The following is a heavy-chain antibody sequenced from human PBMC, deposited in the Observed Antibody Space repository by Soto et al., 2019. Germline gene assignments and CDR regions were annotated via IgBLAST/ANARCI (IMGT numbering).Heavy chain of an antibody. CDR2: ISGSGGST. V-gene: IGHV3-23*01. CDR1: GFTFSTYT. CDR3: AKGQGAGVWYYFDY. Sequence: EVQLLESGGGLVQPGGSLRLSCAASGFTFSTYTMNWVRQAPGKGLEWVSAISGSGGSTYYADSVKGRFTISRDNSKNTLYLQMNSLRAEDTAVYYCAKGQGAGVWYYFDYWGQGTLVTVSS. J-gene: IGHJ4*02. D-gene: IGHD3-10*01.